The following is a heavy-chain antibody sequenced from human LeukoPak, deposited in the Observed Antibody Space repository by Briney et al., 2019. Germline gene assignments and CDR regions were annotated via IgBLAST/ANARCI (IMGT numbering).Heavy chain of an antibody. J-gene: IGHJ4*02. Sequence: GGSLRLSCVASGFTFSSSAMTWVRQVPGRGLEWVSAISGSAGSTYYADSVKGRFTISRENSKNTLYLQMNSLRAEDTAVYYCAKLLPLFAVAGTYDYWGQGTLVTVSS. V-gene: IGHV3-23*01. CDR2: ISGSAGST. CDR3: AKLLPLFAVAGTYDY. D-gene: IGHD6-19*01. CDR1: GFTFSSSA.